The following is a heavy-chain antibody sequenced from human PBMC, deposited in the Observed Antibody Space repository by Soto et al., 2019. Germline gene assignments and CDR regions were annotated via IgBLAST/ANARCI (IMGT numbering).Heavy chain of an antibody. J-gene: IGHJ4*02. CDR1: GFTFSSYS. Sequence: VGSLILSCAASGFTFSSYSMNWVRQAPGKGLEWVSSISSSSSYIYYADSVKGRFTISRDNAKNSLYLQMNSLRAEDTAVYYCASLTYCSSTSCSSFVDYWGQGTLVTVSS. V-gene: IGHV3-21*01. CDR2: ISSSSSYI. CDR3: ASLTYCSSTSCSSFVDY. D-gene: IGHD2-2*01.